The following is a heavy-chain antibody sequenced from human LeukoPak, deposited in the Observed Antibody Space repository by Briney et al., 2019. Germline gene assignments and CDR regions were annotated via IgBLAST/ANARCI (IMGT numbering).Heavy chain of an antibody. V-gene: IGHV4-4*09. CDR1: GGSISSYY. D-gene: IGHD6-6*01. J-gene: IGHJ4*02. CDR3: ASHYPTARPNLLFDY. CDR2: IYTSGST. Sequence: SETLSLTCTVSGGSISSYYWSWIRQPPGKGLEWIGYIYTSGSTNYNPSLKSRVTISVDTSKNQFSLKLSSVTAADTAVYYCASHYPTARPNLLFDYWGQRTLVTVSS.